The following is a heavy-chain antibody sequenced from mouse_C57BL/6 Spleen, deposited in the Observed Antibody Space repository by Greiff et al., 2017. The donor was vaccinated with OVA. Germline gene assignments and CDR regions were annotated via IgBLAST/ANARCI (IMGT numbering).Heavy chain of an antibody. Sequence: QVQLQQPGAELVMPGASVKLSCKASGYTFTSYWMHWVKQRPGQGLEWIGEIDPSDSYTNYNQKFKGKSTLTVDKSSSTAYMQLSSLTSEDSAVYYCASITTGFAYWGQGTLCTVSA. D-gene: IGHD1-1*01. CDR2: IDPSDSYT. J-gene: IGHJ3*01. CDR3: ASITTGFAY. V-gene: IGHV1-69*01. CDR1: GYTFTSYW.